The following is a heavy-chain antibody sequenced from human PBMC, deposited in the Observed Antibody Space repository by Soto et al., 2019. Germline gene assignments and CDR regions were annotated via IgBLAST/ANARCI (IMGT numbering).Heavy chain of an antibody. D-gene: IGHD1-1*01. CDR1: GFSLSISGVG. V-gene: IGHV2-5*02. J-gene: IGHJ4*02. CDR2: IYWDDDK. CDR3: AHRWSVRSNYYCDY. Sequence: QITLKESGPTLVKPTQTLTLTCTFSGFSLSISGVGVGWIRQHPGKALEWLALIYWDDDKRYSPALKSRLTIAKDTSKNQVVLTMTNMDPVDTDTYDCAHRWSVRSNYYCDYWGQGTLVPVSS.